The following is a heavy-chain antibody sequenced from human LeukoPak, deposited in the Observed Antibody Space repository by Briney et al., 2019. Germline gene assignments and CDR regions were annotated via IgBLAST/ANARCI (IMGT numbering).Heavy chain of an antibody. CDR3: ARNWPRSYGAFDI. J-gene: IGHJ3*02. CDR2: MKQDGSEK. D-gene: IGHD4-17*01. CDR1: GFTFSNAW. Sequence: PGGSLRLSCAASGFTFSNAWMSWVRQAPGKGLEWVANMKQDGSEKYYVDSVKGRFTISRDNAKNSLYLQMNSLRAEDTAVYYCARNWPRSYGAFDIWGQGTMVTVSS. V-gene: IGHV3-7*01.